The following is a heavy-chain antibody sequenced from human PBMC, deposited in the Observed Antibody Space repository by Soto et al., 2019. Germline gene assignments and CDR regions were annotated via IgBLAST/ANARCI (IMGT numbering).Heavy chain of an antibody. J-gene: IGHJ5*02. CDR1: GGSFSGYY. Sequence: QVQLQQWGAGLLKPSETLSLTCAVYGGSFSGYYWSWIRQPPGKGLEWIGEITHSGSTNYNPSLKSRVTISVDTSKNQFSLKLSSVSAADTAVYYCARRREYCSGGSCYFGFDPWGQGTLVTVSS. V-gene: IGHV4-34*01. CDR3: ARRREYCSGGSCYFGFDP. CDR2: ITHSGST. D-gene: IGHD2-15*01.